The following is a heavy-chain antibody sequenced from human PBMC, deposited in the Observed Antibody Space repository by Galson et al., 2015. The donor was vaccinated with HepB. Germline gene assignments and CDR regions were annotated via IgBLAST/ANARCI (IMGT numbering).Heavy chain of an antibody. D-gene: IGHD6-19*01. Sequence: SLRLSCAASGLTLSSYGMHWVRQAPGKGLEWVAVISYDGSNKYYADSVKGRFTISRDNSKNTLYLQMNSLRAEDTAVYYCAKDSGGMYSRGWVDYWGQGTLVTVSS. J-gene: IGHJ4*02. CDR1: GLTLSSYG. CDR3: AKDSGGMYSRGWVDY. CDR2: ISYDGSNK. V-gene: IGHV3-30*18.